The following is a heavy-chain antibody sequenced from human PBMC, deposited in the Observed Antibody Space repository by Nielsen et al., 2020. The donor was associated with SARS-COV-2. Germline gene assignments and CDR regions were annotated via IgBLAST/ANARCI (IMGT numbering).Heavy chain of an antibody. CDR1: GYTFTSYA. Sequence: ASVKVSCKASGYTFTSYAMNWVRQAPGQGLEWMGIINPSGGSTSYAPKFQGRVTMTRDTSTSTVYMELSSLRSEDTAVYYCARAGLDTYYYYMDVWGKGTTVTVSS. J-gene: IGHJ6*03. CDR2: INPSGGST. CDR3: ARAGLDTYYYYMDV. V-gene: IGHV1-46*01. D-gene: IGHD3/OR15-3a*01.